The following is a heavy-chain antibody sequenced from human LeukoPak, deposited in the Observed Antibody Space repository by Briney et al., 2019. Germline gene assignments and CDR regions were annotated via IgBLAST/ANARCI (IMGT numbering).Heavy chain of an antibody. J-gene: IGHJ4*02. V-gene: IGHV1-18*04. CDR1: GYTFTSYG. Sequence: ASVKVSCKASGYTFTSYGISWVRPAPGQGVEWMGWISAYNGNTNYAQKLQGRVTMTTDTSTSTAYMELRSLRSDDTAVYYCARDKEYYYGSGVGYFDYWGQGTLVTVSS. CDR3: ARDKEYYYGSGVGYFDY. D-gene: IGHD3-10*01. CDR2: ISAYNGNT.